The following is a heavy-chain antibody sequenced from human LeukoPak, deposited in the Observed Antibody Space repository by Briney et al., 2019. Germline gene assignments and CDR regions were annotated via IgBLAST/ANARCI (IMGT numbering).Heavy chain of an antibody. D-gene: IGHD4-11*01. J-gene: IGHJ6*03. Sequence: AGRSLRLSRTASGFTFGDYAMSWVRQAPGKGLEWVGFIRSKAYGGTTEYAASVKGRFTISRDDSKSIAYLQMNSLKTEDTAVYYCTKDDYSNNYYMDVWGKGTTVTVSS. V-gene: IGHV3-49*04. CDR2: IRSKAYGGTT. CDR1: GFTFGDYA. CDR3: TKDDYSNNYYMDV.